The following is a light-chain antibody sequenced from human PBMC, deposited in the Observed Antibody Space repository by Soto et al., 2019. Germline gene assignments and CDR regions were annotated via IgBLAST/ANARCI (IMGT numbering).Light chain of an antibody. CDR2: EGS. J-gene: IGLJ1*01. V-gene: IGLV2-23*01. CDR3: CSYAGSSTYV. Sequence: QSALTQPASVSGSPGQSIAISCTGTSRDVGSYNLVSWYQQHPGKAPKVMIYEGSKRPSGVSDRFSGSKSGNTASLTISGLQADDEADYYCCSYAGSSTYVFGTGTMLTVL. CDR1: SRDVGSYNL.